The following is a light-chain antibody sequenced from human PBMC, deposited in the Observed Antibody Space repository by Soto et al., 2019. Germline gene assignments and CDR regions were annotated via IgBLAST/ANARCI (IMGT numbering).Light chain of an antibody. Sequence: ILMTQTPLSLSIIPGQTASISCKSSQSLLHSDGKTYFYWYVQKAGQAPQPLIYEVSNRFSGVTERFNGRGSRKDFTLKIRRVEADYVGIYYCMQAIDIPWTFGQGTKVEIK. V-gene: IGKV2-29*03. J-gene: IGKJ1*01. CDR3: MQAIDIPWT. CDR2: EVS. CDR1: QSLLHSDGKTY.